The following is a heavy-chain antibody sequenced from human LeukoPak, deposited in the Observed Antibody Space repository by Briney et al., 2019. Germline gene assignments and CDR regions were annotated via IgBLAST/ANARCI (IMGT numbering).Heavy chain of an antibody. CDR1: GYSFTSYW. D-gene: IGHD4-17*01. CDR2: IYPGDFDT. Sequence: GESLKISCQGSGYSFTSYWIGWVRQMPGKGLEWMGIIYPGDFDTRYSPSFQGQVTISADKSISTAYLQWSSLKASDTAMYYCARSTTVTTYYFDYWGQGTLVTVSS. J-gene: IGHJ4*02. V-gene: IGHV5-51*01. CDR3: ARSTTVTTYYFDY.